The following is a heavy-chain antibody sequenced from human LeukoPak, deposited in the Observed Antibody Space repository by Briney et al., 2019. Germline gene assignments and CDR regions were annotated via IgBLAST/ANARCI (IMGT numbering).Heavy chain of an antibody. Sequence: EASVKVSCKASGYTFTSYAMNWVREAPGQGLEWMGWINTNTGNPTYAQGLTGRFVFSLDTSVSTAYLQISSLKAEDTAVYYCARPRFPYYRLSGPDYYYMDVWGKGATVTVSS. CDR1: GYTFTSYA. J-gene: IGHJ6*03. CDR3: ARPRFPYYRLSGPDYYYMDV. V-gene: IGHV7-4-1*02. CDR2: INTNTGNP. D-gene: IGHD3-10*01.